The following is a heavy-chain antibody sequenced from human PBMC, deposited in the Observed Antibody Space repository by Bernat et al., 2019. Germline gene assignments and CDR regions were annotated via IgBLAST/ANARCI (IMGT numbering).Heavy chain of an antibody. J-gene: IGHJ4*02. V-gene: IGHV3-30-3*01. CDR1: GFTFSSYA. CDR2: ISYDGSNK. Sequence: QVQLVESGGGVVQPGRSLRLSCAASGFTFSSYAMHWVRQAPGKGLEWVAVISYDGSNKYYADSVKGRFTISRDNSKNTLYLQMNSLRAEDTAVYYCARDGEMVVTSYYFDDGGQGTLVTVSS. CDR3: ARDGEMVVTSYYFDD. D-gene: IGHD2-21*02.